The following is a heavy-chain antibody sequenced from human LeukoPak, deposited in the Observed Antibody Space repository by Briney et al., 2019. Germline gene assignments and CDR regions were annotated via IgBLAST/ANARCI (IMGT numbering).Heavy chain of an antibody. J-gene: IGHJ3*02. CDR1: GFTFSRYW. Sequence: PGGSLRLSWVASGFTFSRYWMSWVGQAPGKGLEWVANIKQDGSEKYYLDSVKGRFTISRDNAKNPLYLQMNSLRAEETAVYYCARDADFGATTTGAFDMWGPGTMVTVSS. D-gene: IGHD5-24*01. CDR2: IKQDGSEK. V-gene: IGHV3-7*01. CDR3: ARDADFGATTTGAFDM.